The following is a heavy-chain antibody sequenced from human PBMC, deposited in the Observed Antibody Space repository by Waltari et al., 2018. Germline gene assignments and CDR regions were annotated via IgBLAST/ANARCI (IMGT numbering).Heavy chain of an antibody. CDR1: GYSFTSYW. J-gene: IGHJ5*02. Sequence: EVQLVQSGAEVKKPGESLKISCKGSGYSFTSYWIGWVRQMPGKGLEWMGIIYPGDSDTRDSPSFQGQVTISADKSISTAYLQWSSLKASDTAMYYCARRRGTSSWYNGWFDPWGQGTLVTVSS. D-gene: IGHD6-13*01. CDR3: ARRRGTSSWYNGWFDP. V-gene: IGHV5-51*01. CDR2: IYPGDSDT.